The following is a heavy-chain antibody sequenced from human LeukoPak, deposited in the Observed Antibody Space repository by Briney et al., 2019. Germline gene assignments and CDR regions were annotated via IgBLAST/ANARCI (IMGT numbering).Heavy chain of an antibody. J-gene: IGHJ3*01. CDR2: ITSKTDGGTT. V-gene: IGHV3-15*01. CDR3: TTGGVFDL. CDR1: GFXFSNAW. Sequence: PGGSLRLSCVASGFXFSNAWMSWGRQAPGKGLEWVGHITSKTDGGTTDYAAPVKGRFTISRDDSKNTLYLQMSSLKAEDTAVYYCTTGGVFDLWGQGTMVTVSS.